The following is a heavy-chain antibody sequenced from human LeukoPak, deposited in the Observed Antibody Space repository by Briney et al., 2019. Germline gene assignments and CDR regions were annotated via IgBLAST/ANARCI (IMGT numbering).Heavy chain of an antibody. D-gene: IGHD2-2*01. J-gene: IGHJ3*02. CDR1: GGSISSGGYY. Sequence: SETLSLTCTVSGGSISSGGYYWSWIRQHPGKGLEWIGYIYYSGSTYYNPSLKSRVTISVDTSKNQFSLKLSSVTAADTAVYYCARRPAAMVPDAFDIWGQGTMVTVSS. CDR3: ARRPAAMVPDAFDI. CDR2: IYYSGST. V-gene: IGHV4-31*03.